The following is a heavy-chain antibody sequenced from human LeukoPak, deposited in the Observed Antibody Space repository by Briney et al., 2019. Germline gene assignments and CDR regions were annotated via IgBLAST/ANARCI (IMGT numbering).Heavy chain of an antibody. D-gene: IGHD3-22*01. CDR3: AREARYYYDSSGYSPVY. CDR2: IYTSGST. Sequence: SETLSLTCTVSGDSIRSSSYYWSWIRQPAGKGLEWIGRIYTSGSTNYNPSLKSRVTISVDTSKNQFSLKLSSVTAADTAVYYCAREARYYYDSSGYSPVYWGQGTLVTASS. CDR1: GDSIRSSSYY. J-gene: IGHJ4*02. V-gene: IGHV4-61*02.